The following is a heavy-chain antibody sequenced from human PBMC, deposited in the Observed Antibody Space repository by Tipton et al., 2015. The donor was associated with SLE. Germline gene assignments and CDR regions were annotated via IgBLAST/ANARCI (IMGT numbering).Heavy chain of an antibody. Sequence: LRLSCAVYGGSLSDYYWSWIRQPPGKGLVWIGEISHSGNTKYNPSLKSRLTISVDTSKNQFSLKLSSVTAADTAVYYCARLIAARLPFDYWGKGTLVTVSS. V-gene: IGHV4-34*01. J-gene: IGHJ4*02. CDR3: ARLIAARLPFDY. CDR1: GGSLSDYY. D-gene: IGHD6-6*01. CDR2: ISHSGNT.